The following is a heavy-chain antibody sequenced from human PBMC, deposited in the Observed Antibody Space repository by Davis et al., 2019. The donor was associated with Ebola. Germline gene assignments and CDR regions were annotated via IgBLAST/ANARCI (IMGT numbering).Heavy chain of an antibody. CDR3: ARDFDPVFGSGSYYPNYFDY. CDR2: IIPIFGTA. Sequence: SVKVSCKASGGTFSSYAISWVRQAPGQGLEWMGGIIPIFGTANYAQKFQGRVTITADKSTSTAYMELSSLRSEDTAVYYCARDFDPVFGSGSYYPNYFDYWGQGTLVTVSS. CDR1: GGTFSSYA. D-gene: IGHD3-10*01. V-gene: IGHV1-69*06. J-gene: IGHJ4*02.